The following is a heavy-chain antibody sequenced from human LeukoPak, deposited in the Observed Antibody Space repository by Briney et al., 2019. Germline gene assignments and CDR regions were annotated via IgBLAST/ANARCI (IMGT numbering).Heavy chain of an antibody. Sequence: SSETLSLTCTVSGGSISSYYWSWIRQPPGKGLEWIGYIYYSGSTNYNPSLKSRVTISVDTSKNQFSLKLSSVTAADTAVYYCARQRYYYYGMDVWGQGTTVTVSS. CDR3: ARQRYYYYGMDV. CDR2: IYYSGST. CDR1: GGSISSYY. J-gene: IGHJ6*02. V-gene: IGHV4-59*01.